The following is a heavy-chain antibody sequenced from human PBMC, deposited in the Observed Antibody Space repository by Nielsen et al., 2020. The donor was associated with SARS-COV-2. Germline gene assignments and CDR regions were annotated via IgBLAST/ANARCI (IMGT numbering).Heavy chain of an antibody. D-gene: IGHD2-2*01. CDR3: AREGYHPRGYYYYYYYMDV. Sequence: WIREPPGKGLEWIGTMYYSGNTYYNPSLKSRVTISVDTSKNQFSLKLSSVTAADTAVYYCAREGYHPRGYYYYYYYMDVWGKGTTVTVSS. V-gene: IGHV4-39*02. CDR2: MYYSGNT. J-gene: IGHJ6*03.